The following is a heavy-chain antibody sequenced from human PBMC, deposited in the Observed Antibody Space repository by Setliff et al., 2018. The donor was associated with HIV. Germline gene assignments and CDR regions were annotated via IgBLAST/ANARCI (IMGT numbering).Heavy chain of an antibody. J-gene: IGHJ5*02. CDR3: ARGAWDSSGYYYWFDP. CDR1: GGTFSSYG. CDR2: STPLLDTT. Sequence: SVKVSCKASGGTFSSYGITWVRQAPGQGLEWMGGSTPLLDTTNYAQKFQGRVTITTDESTNTVYMELSSLRSDDTAVYYCARGAWDSSGYYYWFDPWGQGTLVTVSS. V-gene: IGHV1-69*05. D-gene: IGHD3-22*01.